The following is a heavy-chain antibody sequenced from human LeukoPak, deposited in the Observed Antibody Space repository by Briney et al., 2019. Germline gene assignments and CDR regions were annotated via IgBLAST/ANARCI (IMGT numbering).Heavy chain of an antibody. Sequence: GGSLRLSCAASGFTFSSYSMNWVRQAPGKGLEWVSSISSSSSYIYYADSVKGRFTISRDNAKNSLYLQMNSLRAEDTAVYYCAKLPIFGVVRFTMDAFDIWGRGTMVTVSS. D-gene: IGHD3-3*01. CDR3: AKLPIFGVVRFTMDAFDI. CDR1: GFTFSSYS. V-gene: IGHV3-21*01. CDR2: ISSSSSYI. J-gene: IGHJ3*02.